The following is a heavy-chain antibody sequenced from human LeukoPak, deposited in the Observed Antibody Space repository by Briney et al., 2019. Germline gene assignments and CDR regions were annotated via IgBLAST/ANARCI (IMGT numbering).Heavy chain of an antibody. J-gene: IGHJ3*02. CDR1: GFTFGSYA. CDR3: AKRDYDILTGYSNDAFDI. Sequence: GGSLRLSCAASGFTFGSYAMSWVRQAPGKGLEWVSAISGSGGSTYYADSVKGRFTISRDNSKNTLYLQMNSLRAEDTAVYYCAKRDYDILTGYSNDAFDIWGQGTMVTVSS. V-gene: IGHV3-23*01. CDR2: ISGSGGST. D-gene: IGHD3-9*01.